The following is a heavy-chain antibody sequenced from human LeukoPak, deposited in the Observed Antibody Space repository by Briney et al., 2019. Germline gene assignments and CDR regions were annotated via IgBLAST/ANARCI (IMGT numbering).Heavy chain of an antibody. J-gene: IGHJ4*02. CDR2: INPTGGST. V-gene: IGHV1-46*01. Sequence: ASVKVSCKASGYTFPSYFMHWVRQAPGQGLEWMGIINPTGGSTTYAQKFQGGVTMTRDTSTSTVYMELSSLRSDDTAVYYCARTAARRFDYWGRGTLVTVSS. CDR3: ARTAARRFDY. D-gene: IGHD6-6*01. CDR1: GYTFPSYF.